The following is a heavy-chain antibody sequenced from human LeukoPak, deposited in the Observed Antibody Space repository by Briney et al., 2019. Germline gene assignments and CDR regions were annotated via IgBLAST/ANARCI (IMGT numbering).Heavy chain of an antibody. CDR2: ISGSGGST. Sequence: PGGSLRLSCAASGFTFSRYAMSWVRQAPGKGLEWVSVISGSGGSTYSADSVKGGFTISRDNSKNTLYLQMNSLRARDTAVYFCAKSQDGGRLFHFDYWGQGTLVTVSS. J-gene: IGHJ4*02. D-gene: IGHD1-26*01. CDR1: GFTFSRYA. CDR3: AKSQDGGRLFHFDY. V-gene: IGHV3-23*01.